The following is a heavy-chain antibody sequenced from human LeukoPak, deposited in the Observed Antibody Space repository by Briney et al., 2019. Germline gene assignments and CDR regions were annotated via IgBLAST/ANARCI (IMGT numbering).Heavy chain of an antibody. CDR3: AREASSYYYYMDV. Sequence: SETLSLTCAVYGGSFSGYYWSWIRQPPGKGLEWIGEINHSGSTNYNPSLKSRVTISVDTSKNQFSLKLSSVTAADTAVYYCAREASSYYYYMDVWGKGTTVTVSS. CDR1: GGSFSGYY. J-gene: IGHJ6*03. CDR2: INHSGST. D-gene: IGHD6-13*01. V-gene: IGHV4-34*01.